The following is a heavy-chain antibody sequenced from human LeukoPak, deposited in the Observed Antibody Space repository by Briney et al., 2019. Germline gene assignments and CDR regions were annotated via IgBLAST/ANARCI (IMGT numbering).Heavy chain of an antibody. D-gene: IGHD5-18*01. CDR3: ARRELLGYSYGLRTFNI. V-gene: IGHV3-66*04. Sequence: GGSLRLSCAASGFTVSSNYMSWVRQAPGKGLEWVSVIYSGGIYNDGTTNYGDSVKGRFTISRDNSKNTPYLQMNSLRAEDTAVYYFARRELLGYSYGLRTFNIWGQGATVTVSS. CDR2: IYSGGIYNDGTT. CDR1: GFTVSSNY. J-gene: IGHJ3*02.